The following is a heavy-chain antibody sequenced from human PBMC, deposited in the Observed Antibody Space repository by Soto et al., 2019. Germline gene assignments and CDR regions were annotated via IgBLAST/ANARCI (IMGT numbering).Heavy chain of an antibody. Sequence: EVQLVQSGAEVKKPGESLRISCKGSGYSFAIYWISWVRQTPGKGLEWMGRIDPSDSYTNYSPSFQGHVTMSVDKSVGTVYLQWSSLKASDTATYFCGRQGYTSSSGVGLDYWGQGTLVTVSS. CDR2: IDPSDSYT. V-gene: IGHV5-10-1*03. J-gene: IGHJ4*02. D-gene: IGHD6-6*01. CDR3: GRQGYTSSSGVGLDY. CDR1: GYSFAIYW.